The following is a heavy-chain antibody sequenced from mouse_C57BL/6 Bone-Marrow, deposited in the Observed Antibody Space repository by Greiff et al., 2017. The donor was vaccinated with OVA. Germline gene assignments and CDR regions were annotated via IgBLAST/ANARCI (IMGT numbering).Heavy chain of an antibody. Sequence: QVQLKQSGTELVKPGASVKLSCKASGYTFTSYWMHWVKQRPGQGLEWIGNINPSNGGTNYNEKFKSKATLTVDKSSSTAYMQLSSLTSEDSAVYYCARWLRRDYYAMDYWGQGTSVTVSS. CDR1: GYTFTSYW. D-gene: IGHD2-2*01. V-gene: IGHV1-53*01. J-gene: IGHJ4*01. CDR3: ARWLRRDYYAMDY. CDR2: INPSNGGT.